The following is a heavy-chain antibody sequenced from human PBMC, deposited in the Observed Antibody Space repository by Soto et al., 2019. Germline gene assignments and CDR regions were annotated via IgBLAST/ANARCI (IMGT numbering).Heavy chain of an antibody. CDR3: ARDPWAADY. J-gene: IGHJ4*02. CDR1: GFTFSRHS. Sequence: GGSLRLSCATSGFTFSRHSIIWVRQAPGKGLEWVSVIYSGGSTFYADSVRGRFTISRDNSKNTVNLQMNSLRAEDTAVYYCARDPWAADYWGQGTLVTAPQ. CDR2: IYSGGST. V-gene: IGHV3-66*01. D-gene: IGHD3-16*01.